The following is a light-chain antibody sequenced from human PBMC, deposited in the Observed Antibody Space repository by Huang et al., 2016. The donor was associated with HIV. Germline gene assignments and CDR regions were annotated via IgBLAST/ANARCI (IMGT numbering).Light chain of an antibody. CDR1: QSVSSN. CDR2: GAT. J-gene: IGKJ2*01. CDR3: QQYDNWPPYT. Sequence: EIVMTQSPAILSVSPGERATLSCRANQSVSSNVAWYQRKLGQAPRPLIHGATTRATGIPGRFSDSGSGTEFTLTISSLQSEDFAVYYCQQYDNWPPYTFGQGTKLEI. V-gene: IGKV3-15*01.